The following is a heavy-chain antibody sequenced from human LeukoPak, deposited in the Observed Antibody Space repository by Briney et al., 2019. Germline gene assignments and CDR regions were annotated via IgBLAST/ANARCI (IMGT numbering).Heavy chain of an antibody. Sequence: PGGSLRLSCAASGFTFSSYWMSWVRQAPGKGLEWVANIKQDGSEKYYVDSVKGRFTISRDNAKNSLYLQMHSLRAEDTAVYYCARGSYYYDSSGYYSTYWGQGTLVTVSS. CDR2: IKQDGSEK. CDR3: ARGSYYYDSSGYYSTY. V-gene: IGHV3-7*01. D-gene: IGHD3-22*01. J-gene: IGHJ4*02. CDR1: GFTFSSYW.